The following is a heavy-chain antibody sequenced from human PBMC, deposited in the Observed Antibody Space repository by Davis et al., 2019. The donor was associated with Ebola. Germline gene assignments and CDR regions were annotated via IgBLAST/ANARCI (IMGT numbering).Heavy chain of an antibody. J-gene: IGHJ6*02. CDR1: RFTFSTYG. V-gene: IGHV3-48*02. CDR3: ARRILVESRGAVDV. CDR2: IGRNGNDI. D-gene: IGHD2/OR15-2a*01. Sequence: PGGSLRLSCAASRFTFSTYGMYWFRQAPGQGLEWVSYIGRNGNDISYTDSVKGRFTISRDDGKDSLFLYMNSLRDDDTAVYYCARRILVESRGAVDVWGQGTTVTVSS.